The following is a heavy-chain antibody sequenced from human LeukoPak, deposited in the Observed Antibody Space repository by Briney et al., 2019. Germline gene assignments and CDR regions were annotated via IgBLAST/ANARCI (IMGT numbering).Heavy chain of an antibody. V-gene: IGHV4-59*01. CDR3: ARDGYSSGLDY. D-gene: IGHD6-19*01. CDR1: GGFISSYY. J-gene: IGHJ4*02. CDR2: IYYSGST. Sequence: SETLSLTCTVSGGFISSYYWSWIRQPPAKGLEWIGYIYYSGSTNYNPSLKSRVTISVDTSKNQFSLKLSSVTAADTAVYYCARDGYSSGLDYWGQGTLVTVSS.